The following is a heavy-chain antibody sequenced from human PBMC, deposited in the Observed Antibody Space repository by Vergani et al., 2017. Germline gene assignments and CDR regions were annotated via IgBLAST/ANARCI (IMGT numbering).Heavy chain of an antibody. V-gene: IGHV3-23*01. CDR2: ISGSGVSA. CDR3: AKDFHIVGANAFDI. D-gene: IGHD1-26*01. J-gene: IGHJ3*02. Sequence: EVQLLESGGGLVQPGGSLRLTCAASEFTFSNYAMNWVRQAPGKGLECVSGISGSGVSAYYTDSVKGRFTISRDNSKNTLYLQMNSLRAEDTAVYYCAKDFHIVGANAFDIWGQGTMVTVSS. CDR1: EFTFSNYA.